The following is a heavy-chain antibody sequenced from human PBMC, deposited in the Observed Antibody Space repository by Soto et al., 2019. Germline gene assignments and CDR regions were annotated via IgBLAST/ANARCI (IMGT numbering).Heavy chain of an antibody. J-gene: IGHJ6*02. CDR1: GYTFTSYD. D-gene: IGHD5-12*01. CDR3: ARLAPDGYYYYYGMDV. CDR2: MNPNSGNT. Sequence: QVQLVQSGAEVKKPGASVKVSCKASGYTFTSYDINWVRQATGQGLEWMGWMNPNSGNTGYAQKFQGRVTMTRNTSIITAYMELSSLRSEDTAVYYCARLAPDGYYYYYGMDVWGQGTTVTVSS. V-gene: IGHV1-8*01.